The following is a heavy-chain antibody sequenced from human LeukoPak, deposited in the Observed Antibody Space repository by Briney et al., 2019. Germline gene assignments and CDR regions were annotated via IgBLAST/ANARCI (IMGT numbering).Heavy chain of an antibody. Sequence: GGSLRLSCAASGFTFSCYAMSWVRQAPGKGLEWVSAISGSGGSTYYADSVKGRFTISRDNSKNTLYLQMNSLRAEDTAVYYCAKDVKIRFTNWFDPWGQGTLVTVSS. D-gene: IGHD3-3*01. CDR3: AKDVKIRFTNWFDP. CDR1: GFTFSCYA. CDR2: ISGSGGST. V-gene: IGHV3-23*01. J-gene: IGHJ5*02.